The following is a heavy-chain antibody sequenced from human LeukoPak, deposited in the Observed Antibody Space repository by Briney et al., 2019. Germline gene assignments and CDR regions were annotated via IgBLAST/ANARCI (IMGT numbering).Heavy chain of an antibody. Sequence: KPGGSLRLSCAASGFTFSDYYMSWIRQAPGKGLEWVSYISSSGSTIYYADSVKGRFTISRDNSKNTLYLQMNSLRAEDTAVYYCARERKGLRYFDWSPYYYYGMDVWGQGTTVTASS. D-gene: IGHD3-9*01. CDR3: ARERKGLRYFDWSPYYYYGMDV. V-gene: IGHV3-11*04. CDR2: ISSSGSTI. J-gene: IGHJ6*02. CDR1: GFTFSDYY.